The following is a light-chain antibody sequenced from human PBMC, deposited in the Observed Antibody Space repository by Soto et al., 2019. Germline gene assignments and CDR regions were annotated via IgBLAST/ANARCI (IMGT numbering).Light chain of an antibody. CDR3: KSYAGSNTYV. J-gene: IGLJ1*01. Sequence: QSALTQPPSASGSPGQSVTISCTGTKNDVGFYDFVSWYQHHPGKAPRLIIYEVVQRPSGVPDRFSGYKSGNTASLTVSGLQAADEADYFCKSYAGSNTYVFGSGTKVTVX. V-gene: IGLV2-8*01. CDR2: EVV. CDR1: KNDVGFYDF.